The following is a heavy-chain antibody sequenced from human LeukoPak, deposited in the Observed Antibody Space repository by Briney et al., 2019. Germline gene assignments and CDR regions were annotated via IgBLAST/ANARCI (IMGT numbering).Heavy chain of an antibody. CDR1: GYTFTSYY. CDR2: INPSGSST. D-gene: IGHD1-26*01. V-gene: IGHV1-46*01. CDR3: ARDNSVGETAWWFDP. Sequence: ASVKVSCKASGYTFTSYYMHWVRQAPGQGLEWMGLINPSGSSTTYAQRFQGRVTMTRDISTSTDYMELTSLTSDDAAMYYCARDNSVGETAWWFDPWGQGTLVTVSS. J-gene: IGHJ5*02.